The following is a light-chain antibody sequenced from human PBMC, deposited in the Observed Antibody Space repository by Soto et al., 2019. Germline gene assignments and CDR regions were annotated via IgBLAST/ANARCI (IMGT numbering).Light chain of an antibody. Sequence: ENVLTQSPDTLSLSPGERATLSCSASRYVAASYIAWYQQKGGQAPRLLIYGASSRATDIPDRFSGRGSGTDFTLTINRLEPEDFAVYYCQQYGNSPITFGQGTRLEIK. CDR1: RYVAASY. V-gene: IGKV3-20*01. J-gene: IGKJ5*01. CDR2: GAS. CDR3: QQYGNSPIT.